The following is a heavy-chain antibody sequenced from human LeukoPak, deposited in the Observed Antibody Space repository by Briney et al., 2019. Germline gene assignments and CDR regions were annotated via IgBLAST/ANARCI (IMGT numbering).Heavy chain of an antibody. CDR3: ARDKDLLDAFDI. D-gene: IGHD1-26*01. J-gene: IGHJ3*02. Sequence: SVKVSCKASGGTFSSYAISWVRQAPGQGLEWMGGIIPIFGTANYAQKFQGRVTITTDESTSTAYMELSSLRSEDTAVYYCARDKDLLDAFDIWGQGTMVTVSS. CDR2: IIPIFGTA. CDR1: GGTFSSYA. V-gene: IGHV1-69*05.